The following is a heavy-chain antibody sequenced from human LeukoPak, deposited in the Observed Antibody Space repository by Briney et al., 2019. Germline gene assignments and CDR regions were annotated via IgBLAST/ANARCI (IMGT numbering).Heavy chain of an antibody. CDR1: GXSFSDYY. D-gene: IGHD2-2*01. Sequence: SETLSLTCAVYGXSFSDYYWSWIRQPPGKGPEWIGEINHSGSTNYNPSLKSRVTISVDTSKNQFSLKLSSVTAADTAVYYCARGHCSSTSCYLGGRSYFDYWGQGTLVTVSS. CDR2: INHSGST. CDR3: ARGHCSSTSCYLGGRSYFDY. J-gene: IGHJ4*02. V-gene: IGHV4-34*01.